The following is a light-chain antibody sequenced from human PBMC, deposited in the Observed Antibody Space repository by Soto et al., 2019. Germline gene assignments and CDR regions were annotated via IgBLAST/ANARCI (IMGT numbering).Light chain of an antibody. CDR2: LGS. Sequence: DIVMTQSPLSLPVTPGEPASISCRSSQSLLHSNGYNYLDWYLQKPGQSPQLLIYLGSNRASGVPDRFSGSGSGTDFTLKISRVEAEDVGVYYCVQALQTPYTFDQGTKLEIK. V-gene: IGKV2-28*01. CDR3: VQALQTPYT. CDR1: QSLLHSNGYNY. J-gene: IGKJ2*01.